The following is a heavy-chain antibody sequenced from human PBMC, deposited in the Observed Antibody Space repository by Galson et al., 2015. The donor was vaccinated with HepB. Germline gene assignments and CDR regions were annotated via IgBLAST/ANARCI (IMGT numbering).Heavy chain of an antibody. V-gene: IGHV3-48*03. CDR1: GFTLSIYE. Sequence: SLRLSCAASGFTLSIYEMNWVRQAPGKGLEWVSYISSSGSTIYYADSVKGRFTISRDNAKNTLYLQMNSLRAEDTAVYSCARDTGRGGAVTHGRTFNYWGRATLVTVSS. CDR3: ARDTGRGGAVTHGRTFNY. CDR2: ISSSGSTI. J-gene: IGHJ4*02. D-gene: IGHD3-10*01.